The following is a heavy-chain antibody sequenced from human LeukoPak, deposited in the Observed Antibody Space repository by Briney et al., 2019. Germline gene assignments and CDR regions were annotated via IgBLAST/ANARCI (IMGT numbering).Heavy chain of an antibody. CDR1: GGSISSYY. CDR2: IYYSGST. J-gene: IGHJ6*03. V-gene: IGHV4-59*01. CDR3: AREVREDFWSGYYYYYMDV. D-gene: IGHD3-3*01. Sequence: PSETLSLTCTVSGGSISSYYWSWIRQPPGKGLEWIGYIYYSGSTNYNPSLKSRVTISVDTSKNQFSLKLSSVTAADTAVYYCAREVREDFWSGYYYYYMDVWGKGTTVTVSS.